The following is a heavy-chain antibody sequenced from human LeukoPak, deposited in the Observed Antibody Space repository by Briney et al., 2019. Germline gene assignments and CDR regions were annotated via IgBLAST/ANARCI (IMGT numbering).Heavy chain of an antibody. CDR1: EFTFSSYV. CDR3: SILQLLVGSTEDFDY. Sequence: GGSLRLSCAASEFTFSSYVMAWVRQAPGKGLEWVSTITPGGGTYYADSVKGRFTISRDNSNNTLYLQMNSLRAADTAADYYSILQLLVGSTEDFDYWGQGTLVTVSS. V-gene: IGHV3-23*01. CDR2: ITPGGGT. D-gene: IGHD6-19*01. J-gene: IGHJ4*02.